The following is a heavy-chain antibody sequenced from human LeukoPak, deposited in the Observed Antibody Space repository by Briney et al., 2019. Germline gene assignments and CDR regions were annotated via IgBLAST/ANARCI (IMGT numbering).Heavy chain of an antibody. Sequence: GGSLRLSCAASGFTFSSYWMSWVRQAPGKGLEWVANIKEDGSEKYYVDSVKGRFTISRDNAKNSLYLQKISLRAEDTAVYYCARDLAVADTPLGYWGQGTLVTVSS. CDR1: GFTFSSYW. V-gene: IGHV3-7*01. D-gene: IGHD6-19*01. CDR2: IKEDGSEK. CDR3: ARDLAVADTPLGY. J-gene: IGHJ4*02.